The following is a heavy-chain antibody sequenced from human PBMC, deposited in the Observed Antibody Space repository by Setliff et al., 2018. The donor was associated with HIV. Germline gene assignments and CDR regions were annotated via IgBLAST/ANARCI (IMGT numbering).Heavy chain of an antibody. CDR3: ARDFRIGWAVQDYWYFDL. J-gene: IGHJ2*01. CDR2: MNPNSGNT. Sequence: ASVKVSCKASGYTFSSNDINWVRQATGQGLEWMGWMNPNSGNTGYAQKFQGRVTMTRDTSISTAYMELNNLKFEDTAVYYCARDFRIGWAVQDYWYFDLWGRGTLVTVS. D-gene: IGHD1-26*01. CDR1: GYTFSSND. V-gene: IGHV1-8*01.